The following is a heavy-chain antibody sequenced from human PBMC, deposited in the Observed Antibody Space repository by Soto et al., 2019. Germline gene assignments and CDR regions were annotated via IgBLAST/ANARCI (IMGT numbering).Heavy chain of an antibody. Sequence: QVQLVESGGAVVQPGRSLRLSCSASGFTFRSYAMHCVRQSPGKGLEWVAVTLYDGTNQYYADSVKGRFTISRDSSGTTLFMQMNSVLNEETAVYFYARDSSIATGNSSGTFDFWGQGTLVTV. CDR2: TLYDGTNQ. CDR1: GFTFRSYA. V-gene: IGHV3-30-3*01. J-gene: IGHJ4*02. CDR3: ARDSSIATGNSSGTFDF. D-gene: IGHD1-1*01.